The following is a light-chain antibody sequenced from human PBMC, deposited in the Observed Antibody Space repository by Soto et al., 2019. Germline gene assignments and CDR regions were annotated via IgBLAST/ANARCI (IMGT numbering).Light chain of an antibody. CDR2: GAS. Sequence: IVLTQSPGTLSLSPGERATLSCRASQSVSNNYLAWYQQKPGQAPRLLIYGASNRATGIPDSFSGSGSGTDFTLTISRLEPEDFAVYYCQQYAGSPWTFGQGTKVDIK. CDR1: QSVSNNY. V-gene: IGKV3-20*01. J-gene: IGKJ1*01. CDR3: QQYAGSPWT.